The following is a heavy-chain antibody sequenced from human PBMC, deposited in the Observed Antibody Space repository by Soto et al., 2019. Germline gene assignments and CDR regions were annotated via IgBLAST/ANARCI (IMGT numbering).Heavy chain of an antibody. V-gene: IGHV3-48*03. J-gene: IGHJ4*02. CDR1: GFTFSSYE. CDR2: ISSSGSTI. Sequence: GGSLRLSCAASGFTFSSYEMNWGRQAPGKGLEWVSYISSSGSTIYYADSVKGRFTISRDNAKNSLYLQMNSLRAEDTAVYYCASPNYYDSSGYLYWGQGTLVTVSS. D-gene: IGHD3-22*01. CDR3: ASPNYYDSSGYLY.